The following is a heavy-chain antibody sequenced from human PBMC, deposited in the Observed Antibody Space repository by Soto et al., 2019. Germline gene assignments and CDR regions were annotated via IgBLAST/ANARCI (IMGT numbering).Heavy chain of an antibody. Sequence: PGESLKISCKGSGYSFTSYWIGWVRQMPGKGLEWMGIIYPGDSDTRYSPSFQGQVTISAEKSISTAYLQWSSLKASDTAMYYCARTYDSSGYPIGYWGQGTLVTVSS. V-gene: IGHV5-51*01. J-gene: IGHJ4*02. D-gene: IGHD3-22*01. CDR2: IYPGDSDT. CDR3: ARTYDSSGYPIGY. CDR1: GYSFTSYW.